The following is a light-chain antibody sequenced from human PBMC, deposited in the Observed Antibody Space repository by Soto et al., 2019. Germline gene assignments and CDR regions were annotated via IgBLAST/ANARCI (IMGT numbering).Light chain of an antibody. CDR1: RSVNNN. J-gene: IGKJ1*01. CDR2: DAS. CDR3: QHQKT. V-gene: IGKV3D-15*01. Sequence: IVMTQSPATLSVSPGERASLSCRASRSVNNNLAWYQQNPGQAPRLLIYDASTRAIGIPARFSASGSGTEFTLTISSLQSEDFAVYYCQHQKTFGQGTKVDIK.